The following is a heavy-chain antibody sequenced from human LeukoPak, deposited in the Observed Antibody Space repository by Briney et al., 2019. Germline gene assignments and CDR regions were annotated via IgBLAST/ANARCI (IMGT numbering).Heavy chain of an antibody. CDR3: ALLAVASDFDY. V-gene: IGHV3-48*03. CDR1: GFMFRSFE. D-gene: IGHD6-19*01. Sequence: GGSLRLSCAASGFMFRSFEMYWVRQAPGKGLEWVAYISSGGTTMYYADSVKGRFTISRDDAKNSLFLQMNSLRAEDTAVYHCALLAVASDFDYWGQGTLVTVSS. CDR2: ISSGGTTM. J-gene: IGHJ4*02.